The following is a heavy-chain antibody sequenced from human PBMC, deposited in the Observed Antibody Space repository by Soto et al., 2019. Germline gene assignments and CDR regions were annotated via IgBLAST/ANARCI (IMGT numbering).Heavy chain of an antibody. CDR1: GFTFSNAW. Sequence: GGSLRLSCAASGFTFSNAWMSWVRQAPGKGLEWVGRIKSKTDGGTTDYAAPVKGRFTISRDDSKNTLYLQMNSLKTEDTAVYYCTTTLELAARPFRIDYWGQGTLVTVSS. V-gene: IGHV3-15*01. CDR3: TTTLELAARPFRIDY. CDR2: IKSKTDGGTT. D-gene: IGHD6-6*01. J-gene: IGHJ4*02.